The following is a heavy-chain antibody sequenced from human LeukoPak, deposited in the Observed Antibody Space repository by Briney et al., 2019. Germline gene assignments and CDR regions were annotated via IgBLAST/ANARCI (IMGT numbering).Heavy chain of an antibody. D-gene: IGHD2-15*01. V-gene: IGHV3-23*01. CDR1: GFTFSSYA. CDR3: AQQLGYCSGGTCYFTY. Sequence: GGSLRLSCAASGFTFSSYAMSWVRQAPGKGLEWVAAVSNSGGDTFYSDSGKGRFTIARDNSKNTLYLQMNSLRVDDTAVYYCAQQLGYCSGGTCYFTYWGQGTLVTVSS. J-gene: IGHJ1*01. CDR2: VSNSGGDT.